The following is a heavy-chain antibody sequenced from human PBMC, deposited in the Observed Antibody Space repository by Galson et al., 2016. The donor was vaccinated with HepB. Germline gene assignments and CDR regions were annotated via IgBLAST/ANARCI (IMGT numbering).Heavy chain of an antibody. J-gene: IGHJ4*02. V-gene: IGHV3-30*04. CDR1: GFTFSNYA. CDR2: ISYDGNIK. Sequence: SLRLSCAASGFTFSNYAMHWVRQAPGKGLEWVAVISYDGNIKYYEDSVNGRFTISRDISKNTVFLQMNSLEAEDTAVYYCASGFPVPSDYFVYWGQGTLVTVSS. CDR3: ASGFPVPSDYFVY. D-gene: IGHD2-2*01.